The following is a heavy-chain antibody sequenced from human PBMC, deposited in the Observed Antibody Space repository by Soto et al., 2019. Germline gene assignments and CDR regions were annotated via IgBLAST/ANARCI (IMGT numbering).Heavy chain of an antibody. CDR3: TKARFDWLPHFDY. CDR2: IKMKTDGGTT. V-gene: IGHV3-15*01. CDR1: GFTFSSAW. Sequence: EVQLVESGGGLVKPGGSLRLSCAASGFTFSSAWMSWVRQAPGKGLEWVGRIKMKTDGGTTDYAAPVKGRFTISRDESKNTLYLQMNSLKTDDADVDYCTKARFDWLPHFDYCGQGTVVTVSS. D-gene: IGHD3-9*01. J-gene: IGHJ4*02.